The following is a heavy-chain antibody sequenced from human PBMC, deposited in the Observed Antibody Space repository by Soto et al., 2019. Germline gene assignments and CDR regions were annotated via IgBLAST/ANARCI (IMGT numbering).Heavy chain of an antibody. CDR2: VIVDKETA. V-gene: IGHV1-69*08. D-gene: IGHD4-17*01. Sequence: QVQLVQSGAEVKRPGSSVRVSCKASGDTSRSYTLSWVRQAPGQGLEWMGRVIVDKETANLARSLYGRVTISADKSTNTAYVEVTNLRSEDTAVYYCATGAGAPDYGDPHWYFDIWGRGTLVTVSS. CDR1: GDTSRSYT. J-gene: IGHJ2*01. CDR3: ATGAGAPDYGDPHWYFDI.